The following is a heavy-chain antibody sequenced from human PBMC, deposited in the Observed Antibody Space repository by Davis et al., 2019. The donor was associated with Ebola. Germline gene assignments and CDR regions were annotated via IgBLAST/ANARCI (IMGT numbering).Heavy chain of an antibody. D-gene: IGHD5-18*01. CDR1: GDSVSTAG. CDR3: ARGWLRGGMDV. J-gene: IGHJ6*02. CDR2: TYYKSKWYN. V-gene: IGHV6-1*01. Sequence: HSQTLSLTRVISGDSVSTAGWNWIRQSPSRGLEWLGRTYYKSKWYNDYAASVKSRITINPDTSKNQFTLQLTSVTPEDTALYYCARGWLRGGMDVWGEGTTVTV.